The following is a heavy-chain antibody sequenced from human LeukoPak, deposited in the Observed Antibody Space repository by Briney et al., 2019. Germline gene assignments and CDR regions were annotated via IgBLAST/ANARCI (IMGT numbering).Heavy chain of an antibody. J-gene: IGHJ4*02. CDR1: GFTFSSYG. D-gene: IGHD1-26*01. CDR2: IWYDGSNK. Sequence: PGRSLRLSCAASGFTFSSYGMHWVRQAPGKGLEWVAVIWYDGSNKYYADSVKGRFTISGDNSKNTLYLQMNSLRAEDTAVYYCARDRGAVKYYFDYWGQGTLVTVSS. CDR3: ARDRGAVKYYFDY. V-gene: IGHV3-33*01.